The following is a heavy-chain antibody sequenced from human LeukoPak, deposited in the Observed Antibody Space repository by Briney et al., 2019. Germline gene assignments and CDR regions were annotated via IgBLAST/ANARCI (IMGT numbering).Heavy chain of an antibody. D-gene: IGHD3-10*01. CDR3: ATRGVGPDLILSNYYYMDV. CDR1: GYTLTELS. Sequence: ASVKVSCKVSGYTLTELSMHWVRQAPGKGLEWMASFDPEDGETIYAQKFQGRVTMTEDTSTDTAYMELSSLISEDTAVYYCATRGVGPDLILSNYYYMDVWGKGTTVTISS. CDR2: FDPEDGET. V-gene: IGHV1-24*01. J-gene: IGHJ6*03.